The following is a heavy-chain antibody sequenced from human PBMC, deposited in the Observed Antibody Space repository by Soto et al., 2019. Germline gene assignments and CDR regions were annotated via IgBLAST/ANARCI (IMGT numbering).Heavy chain of an antibody. CDR2: VYYTGST. Sequence: QVQLQESGPGLVKPSETLSLTCTVSGASISTYYWGWIRLPPGTGLEWIGYVYYTGSTNSDPSLKSRLTSSVDTSKNHFSKKLCSATAAVRAVYYGARHCPYGGSAEEVDSWGQGTLVTVSS. CDR1: GASISTYY. CDR3: ARHCPYGGSAEEVDS. J-gene: IGHJ4*02. D-gene: IGHD4-17*01. V-gene: IGHV4-59*08.